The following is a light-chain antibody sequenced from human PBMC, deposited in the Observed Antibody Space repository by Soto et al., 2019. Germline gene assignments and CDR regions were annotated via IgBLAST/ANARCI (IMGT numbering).Light chain of an antibody. V-gene: IGKV1-33*01. CDR3: QQYSHLIT. J-gene: IGKJ5*01. CDR2: DAS. CDR1: QGISNY. Sequence: DIQMTQSPSSLSASVGDRVTITCRASQGISNYLNWYQQKLGKAPKLLIYDASNLETGVPSRFSGSGSGTDFTFTISSLQPEDIATYYCQQYSHLITFGQGTRLEIK.